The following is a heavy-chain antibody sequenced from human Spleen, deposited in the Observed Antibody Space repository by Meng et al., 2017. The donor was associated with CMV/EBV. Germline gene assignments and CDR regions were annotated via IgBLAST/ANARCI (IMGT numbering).Heavy chain of an antibody. D-gene: IGHD3-10*01. J-gene: IGHJ4*02. V-gene: IGHV3-33*06. CDR3: AKDGSMVQRRVTSKLDY. CDR2: IWYDGSNK. Sequence: FTFSSYGMHWVRQAPGKGLEWVAVIWYDGSNKYYADSVKGRFTISRDNSKNTLYLQMNSLRAEDTAVYYCAKDGSMVQRRVTSKLDYWGQGTLVTVSS. CDR1: FTFSSYG.